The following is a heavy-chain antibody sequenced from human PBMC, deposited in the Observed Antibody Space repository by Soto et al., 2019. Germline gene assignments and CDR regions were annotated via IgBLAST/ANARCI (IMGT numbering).Heavy chain of an antibody. CDR1: GFTVSSNY. D-gene: IGHD2-15*01. CDR3: ARDLSGGSRYYMDV. CDR2: IYSGGST. J-gene: IGHJ6*03. Sequence: GGSLRLSCAASGFTVSSNYMSWVRQAPGKGLEWVSVIYSGGSTYYADSVKGRFTISRHNSKNTLYLQMNSLRAEDTAVYYCARDLSGGSRYYMDVWGKGTTVTVSS. V-gene: IGHV3-53*04.